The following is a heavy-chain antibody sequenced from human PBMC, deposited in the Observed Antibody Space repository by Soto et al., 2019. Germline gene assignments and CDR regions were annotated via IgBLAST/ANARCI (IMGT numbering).Heavy chain of an antibody. D-gene: IGHD3-16*01. J-gene: IGHJ4*02. CDR2: ISWNSGSI. Sequence: EVQLVESGGGLVQPGRSLRLSCAASGFTLVVYPWTWFGQAPGRGLGWVSGISWNSGSIGYADSVKGRFTISRDNAKNFLYLQMNSLRAEDTALYYCAKDPSREYWGSFDYWGQGTLVTVSS. V-gene: IGHV3-9*01. CDR3: AKDPSREYWGSFDY. CDR1: GFTLVVYP.